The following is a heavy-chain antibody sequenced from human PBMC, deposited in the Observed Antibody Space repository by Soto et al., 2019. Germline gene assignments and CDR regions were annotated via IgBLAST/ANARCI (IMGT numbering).Heavy chain of an antibody. CDR3: ARLGGYCSGGSCPYGMDV. Sequence: GGSLRLSCAASGFTLSSYSMNWVRQAPGKGLEWVSSISSSSSYIYYADSVKGRFTISRDNAKNSLYLQMNSLRAEDTAVYYCARLGGYCSGGSCPYGMDVWGHGTTVTVSS. D-gene: IGHD2-15*01. J-gene: IGHJ6*02. CDR2: ISSSSSYI. CDR1: GFTLSSYS. V-gene: IGHV3-21*01.